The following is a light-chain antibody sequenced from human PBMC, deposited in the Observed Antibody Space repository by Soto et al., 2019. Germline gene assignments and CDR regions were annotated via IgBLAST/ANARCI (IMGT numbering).Light chain of an antibody. CDR2: AAS. CDR3: QQSYITPWT. Sequence: DIQMTQSPSSLSASVGDRVTITCRTSQTISSYLNWYQQKPGKAPKLLIFAASSLESGVPSRFSGSGSGTDFTLTISSLQPEDFATYYCQQSYITPWTFGQGTRVEIK. CDR1: QTISSY. J-gene: IGKJ1*01. V-gene: IGKV1-39*01.